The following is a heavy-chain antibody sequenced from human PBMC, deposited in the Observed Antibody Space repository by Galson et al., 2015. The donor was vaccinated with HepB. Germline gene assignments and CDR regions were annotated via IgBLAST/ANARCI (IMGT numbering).Heavy chain of an antibody. J-gene: IGHJ3*02. CDR1: GYTFTSYA. Sequence: SVKVSCKASGYTFTSYAMNWVRQAPGQGLEWMGWINTNTGNPTYAQGFTGRFVFSLDTSVSTAYLQISSLKAEDTAVYYCATVWYSSRRSDAFDIWGQGTMVTVSS. CDR3: ATVWYSSRRSDAFDI. CDR2: INTNTGNP. V-gene: IGHV7-4-1*02. D-gene: IGHD6-19*01.